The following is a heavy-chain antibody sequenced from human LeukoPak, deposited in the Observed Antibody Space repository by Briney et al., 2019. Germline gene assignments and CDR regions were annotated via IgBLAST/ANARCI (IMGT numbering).Heavy chain of an antibody. CDR1: GYTLTELS. J-gene: IGHJ6*02. V-gene: IGHV1-46*01. CDR3: ASVYLYGMDV. D-gene: IGHD2-8*01. CDR2: INPSGGST. Sequence: ASVKVSCKVSGYTLTELSMHWVRQAPGQGLEWMAIINPSGGSTKYAQKFQGRVTMTRDTPTNTVYMELSSLRTEDTAVYYCASVYLYGMDVWGQGTTVTVSS.